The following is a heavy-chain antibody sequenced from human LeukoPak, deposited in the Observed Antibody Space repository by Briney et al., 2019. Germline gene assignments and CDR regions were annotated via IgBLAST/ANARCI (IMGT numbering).Heavy chain of an antibody. CDR2: IYHSGST. J-gene: IGHJ5*02. CDR3: ARDLNGFDT. CDR1: GGCIRNGGYY. Sequence: SETLSLTCTVSGGCIRNGGYYWSWIRQHPGKGLEWIAYIYHSGSTYYNPSLKSRLSISVDTSKNQFSLELRSVTAADTAVYYCARDLNGFDTWGQGTLVTVSS. V-gene: IGHV4-31*03. D-gene: IGHD2-8*01.